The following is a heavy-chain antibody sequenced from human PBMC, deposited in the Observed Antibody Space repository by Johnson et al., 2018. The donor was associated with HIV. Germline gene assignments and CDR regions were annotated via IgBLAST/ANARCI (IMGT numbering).Heavy chain of an antibody. CDR2: IYSGCST. D-gene: IGHD3-16*01. CDR3: AREAVPRGLQSAFGGAFDI. V-gene: IGHV3-66*01. Sequence: VQLVESGGGLVRPGGSLRLSCAASEFSVSGNYMTWVRQAPGKGLEWVSVIYSGCSTYYADSVKGRFTISSDNSKNTLYLQMNSLRAEDTAVYYCAREAVPRGLQSAFGGAFDIWGQGTMVTVAA. CDR1: EFSVSGNY. J-gene: IGHJ3*02.